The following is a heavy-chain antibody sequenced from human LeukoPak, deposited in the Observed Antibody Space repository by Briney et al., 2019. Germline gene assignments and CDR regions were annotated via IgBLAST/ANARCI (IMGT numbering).Heavy chain of an antibody. V-gene: IGHV3-23*01. Sequence: GGSLRLSCAASGLTFSSYAMSWVRQAPGKGLEWVSAISGSGGSTYYADSVKGRFTISRDNSKNTLYLQMNSLRAEDTAVYYCASANYYDSSGYYKSPDYWGQGTLVTVSS. CDR3: ASANYYDSSGYYKSPDY. D-gene: IGHD3-22*01. J-gene: IGHJ4*02. CDR2: ISGSGGST. CDR1: GLTFSSYA.